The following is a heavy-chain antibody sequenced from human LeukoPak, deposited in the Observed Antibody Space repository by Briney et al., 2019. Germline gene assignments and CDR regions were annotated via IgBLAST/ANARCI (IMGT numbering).Heavy chain of an antibody. V-gene: IGHV3-23*01. Sequence: GGSLRLSCAASGFTFSSYAMSWVRQAPGKGLEWVSAISGSGGSTYYADSVKGRFTISRDNSKNTRYLQMNSLRAEDTAVYYCARDLTGNFDYWGQGTLVTVSS. CDR1: GFTFSSYA. CDR3: ARDLTGNFDY. D-gene: IGHD7-27*01. J-gene: IGHJ4*02. CDR2: ISGSGGST.